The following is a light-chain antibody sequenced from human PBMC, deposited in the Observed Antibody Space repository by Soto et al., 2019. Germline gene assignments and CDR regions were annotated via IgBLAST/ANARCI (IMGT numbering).Light chain of an antibody. CDR2: KIS. CDR1: QSLVHSDGNTY. V-gene: IGKV2-24*01. J-gene: IGKJ1*01. CDR3: QQYGSSPS. Sequence: DIVMTQTPLSSPVALGQPASISCRSSQSLVHSDGNTYLSWLHQRPGQPPRLLIYKISKRFSGVPDRFSGSGAGTDFTLTISRLDPEDFAVYYCQQYGSSPSFGQGTKVDIK.